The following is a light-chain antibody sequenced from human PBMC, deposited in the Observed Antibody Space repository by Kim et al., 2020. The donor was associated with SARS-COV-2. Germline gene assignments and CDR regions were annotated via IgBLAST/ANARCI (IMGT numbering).Light chain of an antibody. CDR2: RVS. Sequence: ASISCRSSQSLVHGDGNSCLSWLLQGPVQPPRLLIYRVSNRFSGVPDRFSGSGAGTDFTLRIDRVEAEDVGIYYCMQATQFPGVTFGQGTRLEIK. V-gene: IGKV2-24*01. CDR1: QSLVHGDGNSC. J-gene: IGKJ5*01. CDR3: MQATQFPGVT.